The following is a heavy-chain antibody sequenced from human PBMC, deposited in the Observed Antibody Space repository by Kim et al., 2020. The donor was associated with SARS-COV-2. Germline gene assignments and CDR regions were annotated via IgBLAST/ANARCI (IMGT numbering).Heavy chain of an antibody. CDR1: GGTFSSYA. D-gene: IGHD5-12*01. V-gene: IGHV1-69*13. CDR2: IIPIFGTA. J-gene: IGHJ6*02. Sequence: SVKVSCKASGGTFSSYAISWVRQAPGQGLEWMGGIIPIFGTANYAQKFQGRVTITADESTSTAYMELSSLRSEDTAVYYCARAPIVAMLFGYYYYGMDVWGQGTTVTVSS. CDR3: ARAPIVAMLFGYYYYGMDV.